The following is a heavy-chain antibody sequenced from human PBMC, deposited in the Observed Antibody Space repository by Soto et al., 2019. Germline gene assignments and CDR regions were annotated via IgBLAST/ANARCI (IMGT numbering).Heavy chain of an antibody. CDR3: GKGCLGVGYCVIVAH. Sequence: QVQLVESGGDVVQPGRSLRLSSAASGFTFNSYGMHWVRQAPGKGLEWVAIISNDGTKENYADSVKGRFTISRDNSKNTLYLQMNGLTPEDTAVYFGGKGCLGVGYCVIVAHWGLGTVVTVSS. D-gene: IGHD2-21*01. CDR2: ISNDGTKE. V-gene: IGHV3-30*18. CDR1: GFTFNSYG. J-gene: IGHJ4*02.